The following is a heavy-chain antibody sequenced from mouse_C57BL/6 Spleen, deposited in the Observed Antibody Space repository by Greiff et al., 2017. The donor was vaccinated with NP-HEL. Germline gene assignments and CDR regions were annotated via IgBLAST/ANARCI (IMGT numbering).Heavy chain of an antibody. V-gene: IGHV1-61*01. CDR1: GYTFTSYW. CDR3: ARQEGMNYRFAY. J-gene: IGHJ3*01. D-gene: IGHD1-1*01. Sequence: VQLQQPGAELVRPGSSVKLSCKASGYTFTSYWMDWVKQRPGQGLEWIGNIYPSDSETHYNQKFKDKATLTVDKSSSTAYMQLSSLTSEDSAVYYCARQEGMNYRFAYWGQGTLVTVSA. CDR2: IYPSDSET.